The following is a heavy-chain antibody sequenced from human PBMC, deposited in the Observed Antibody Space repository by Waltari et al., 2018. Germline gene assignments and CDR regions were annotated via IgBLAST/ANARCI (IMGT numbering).Heavy chain of an antibody. CDR1: GFTFSSYA. V-gene: IGHV3-23*04. CDR2: ISGRGDSA. D-gene: IGHD2-21*01. Sequence: EVQLVESGGGLVQPGGSLRLSCAASGFTFSSYAISWVRRAPGKGLEWVSSISGRGDSAYYADSVKGRFTISRDNSENTLYLQVNSLRAEDTAVYYCAKGGSPSCGGDCHFDYWGQGTLVTVSS. J-gene: IGHJ4*02. CDR3: AKGGSPSCGGDCHFDY.